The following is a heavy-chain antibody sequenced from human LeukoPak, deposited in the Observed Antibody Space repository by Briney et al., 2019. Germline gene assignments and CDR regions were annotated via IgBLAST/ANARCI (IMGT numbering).Heavy chain of an antibody. CDR1: GFDFSGFS. J-gene: IGHJ5*02. CDR2: MHEYGSQI. V-gene: IGHV3-7*01. CDR3: ARDAIDSNYVSWFDP. D-gene: IGHD4-11*01. Sequence: GGSLRLSCVVSGFDFSGFSMSWVRQTPGKGLEWVAIMHEYGSQIFYVDSVKGRFIISRDNSKNTLYLQMGSLRAEDMAVYYCARDAIDSNYVSWFDPWGQGTLVTVSS.